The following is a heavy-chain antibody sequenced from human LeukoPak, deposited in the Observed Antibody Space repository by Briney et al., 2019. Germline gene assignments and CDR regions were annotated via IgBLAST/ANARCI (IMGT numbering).Heavy chain of an antibody. D-gene: IGHD6-19*01. CDR3: ARGPGSGWLIDAFDI. CDR2: INHSGST. J-gene: IGHJ3*02. V-gene: IGHV4-34*01. Sequence: SETLYLTCAVYGGSFSGYYWSWIRQPPGKGLEWIGEINHSGSTNYNPSLKSRVTISVDTSKNQFSLKLSSVTAADTAVYYCARGPGSGWLIDAFDIWGQGTMVTVSS. CDR1: GGSFSGYY.